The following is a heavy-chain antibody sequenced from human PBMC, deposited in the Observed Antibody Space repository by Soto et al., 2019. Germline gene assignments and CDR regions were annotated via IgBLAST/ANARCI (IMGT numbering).Heavy chain of an antibody. CDR2: LYDLDGS. Sequence: DVQLVESGGGLIQPGESLRLSCAAFGFTISGKKYVAWVRQAPWKGLEWVSALYDLDGSFYAASVKGRFTTSSDSSKTTVYLQMNDLRPDDTAVYYCATWHELEHAYDVWGQGTTVTVSS. CDR1: GFTISGKKY. CDR3: ATWHELEHAYDV. V-gene: IGHV3-53*01. D-gene: IGHD1-1*01. J-gene: IGHJ3*01.